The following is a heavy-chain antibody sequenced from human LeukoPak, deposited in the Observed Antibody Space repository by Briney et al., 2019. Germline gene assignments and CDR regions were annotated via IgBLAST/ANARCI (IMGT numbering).Heavy chain of an antibody. D-gene: IGHD3-16*01. J-gene: IGHJ4*02. CDR2: INTDTRGT. Sequence: GSLRLSCAASGFTFTDYWMHWVRQVPGKGLVWVSIINTDTRGTYYADSVKGRFTISRDNAKSILYLQMDSLRAEDTAVYYCARAGAYHFDNWGQGTLVTVSS. V-gene: IGHV3-74*01. CDR3: ARAGAYHFDN. CDR1: GFTFTDYW.